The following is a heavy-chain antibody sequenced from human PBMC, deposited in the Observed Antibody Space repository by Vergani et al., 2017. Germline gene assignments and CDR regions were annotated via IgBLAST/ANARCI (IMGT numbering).Heavy chain of an antibody. J-gene: IGHJ4*02. Sequence: QGQLAQSGAEVKKPGSSVKVPCKASGGTFSSNSISWVRQAPGQGLEWMGRIIPIFGTTSYEQKFQGRVTILADESTGTAYMHMSSLRSEDTAVYYCARSSGYTSYYFDFGAKGTLVT. CDR1: GGTFSSNS. CDR2: IIPIFGTT. D-gene: IGHD3-22*01. V-gene: IGHV1-69*13. CDR3: ARSSGYTSYYFDF.